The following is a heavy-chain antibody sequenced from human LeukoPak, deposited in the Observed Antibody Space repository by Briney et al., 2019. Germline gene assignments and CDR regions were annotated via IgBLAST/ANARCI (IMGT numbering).Heavy chain of an antibody. D-gene: IGHD5-18*01. V-gene: IGHV3-7*01. CDR3: ARAGYSYTTFGY. Sequence: GSLRLSCAASGLKFSHYWMSWIRQAAGEGLGWVANIMQEGIEKYYVAFVTGRFTLSRRNAKHSLYLQMNSLRVDDTDLYYCARAGYSYTTFGYWGQGTLVTVSS. CDR2: IMQEGIEK. CDR1: GLKFSHYW. J-gene: IGHJ4*02.